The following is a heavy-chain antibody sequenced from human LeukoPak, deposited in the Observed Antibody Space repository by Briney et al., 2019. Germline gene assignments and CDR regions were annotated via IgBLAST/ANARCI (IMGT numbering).Heavy chain of an antibody. CDR2: ISSSSTGI. Sequence: GGSLRLSCAASGFNFSAYSMNWVRQAPGKGLERVAYISSSSTGIYYADSVKGRFTISRDNAKNSLYLQMNSLRAEDTAVYYCAREGRYVGLAAAADDYWGQGTLVTVSS. J-gene: IGHJ4*02. CDR3: AREGRYVGLAAAADDY. D-gene: IGHD6-13*01. V-gene: IGHV3-48*01. CDR1: GFNFSAYS.